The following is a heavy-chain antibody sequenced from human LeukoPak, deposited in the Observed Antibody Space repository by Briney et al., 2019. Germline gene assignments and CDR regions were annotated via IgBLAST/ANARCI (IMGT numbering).Heavy chain of an antibody. CDR3: ARGGKRIAKRAFDI. V-gene: IGHV4-34*01. CDR1: GGSFSGYY. D-gene: IGHD6-13*01. Sequence: SETLSLTCAVYGGSFSGYYWSWIRQPPGKGLEWIGEINHSGSTNYNPSLKSRVTISVDTSKNQFSLKLSSVTAADTAVYYCARGGKRIAKRAFDIWGQGTMVTVSS. J-gene: IGHJ3*02. CDR2: INHSGST.